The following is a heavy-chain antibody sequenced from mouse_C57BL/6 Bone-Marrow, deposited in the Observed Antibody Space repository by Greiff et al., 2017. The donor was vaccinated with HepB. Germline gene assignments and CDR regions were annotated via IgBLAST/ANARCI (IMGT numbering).Heavy chain of an antibody. Sequence: VQLQQSGAELVRPGASVKLSCKASGYTFTSYGISWVKQRTGQGLEWIGEIYPRSGNTYYNEKFKGKATLTADKSSSTAYMELRSLTSEDSAVYFCARAYYDYGWFAYWGQGTLVTVSA. CDR3: ARAYYDYGWFAY. CDR2: IYPRSGNT. J-gene: IGHJ3*01. V-gene: IGHV1-81*01. CDR1: GYTFTSYG. D-gene: IGHD2-4*01.